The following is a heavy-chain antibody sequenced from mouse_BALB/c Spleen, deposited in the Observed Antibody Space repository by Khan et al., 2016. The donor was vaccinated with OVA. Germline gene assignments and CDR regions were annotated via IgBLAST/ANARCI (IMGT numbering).Heavy chain of an antibody. J-gene: IGHJ4*01. CDR1: GYTFTSYW. D-gene: IGHD1-1*01. CDR2: IGPGSSNA. CDR3: ARVNYYGRSCYAMDY. V-gene: IGHV1S41*01. Sequence: DLVKPGASVKLSCKASGYTFTSYWINWIKQRPGQGLEWIGRIGPGSSNAYYNDMFKGKATLTVDTSSNTAYIQLSSLSSEDSAVYFWARVNYYGRSCYAMDYWGQGTSVTVSA.